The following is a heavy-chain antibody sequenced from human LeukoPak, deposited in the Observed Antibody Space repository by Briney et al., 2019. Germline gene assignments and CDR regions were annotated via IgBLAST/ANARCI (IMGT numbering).Heavy chain of an antibody. CDR1: GGSISSYY. CDR2: IYYSGST. D-gene: IGHD4-17*01. CDR3: ARGEVYGDYGPGSWFDP. J-gene: IGHJ5*02. V-gene: IGHV4-59*01. Sequence: SETLSLTCTVSGGSISSYYWSWIRQPPGKGLEWIGYIYYSGSTNYNPSLKSRVTISVDTSKNQFSLKLSSVTAADTAVYYCARGEVYGDYGPGSWFDPWGQGTLVTVSP.